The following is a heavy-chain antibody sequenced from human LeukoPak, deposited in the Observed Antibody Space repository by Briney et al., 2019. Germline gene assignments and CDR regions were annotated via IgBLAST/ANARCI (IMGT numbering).Heavy chain of an antibody. CDR1: GDSVSSNSAA. CDR2: TYYRSKWYN. Sequence: SQTLSLTCAISGDSVSSNSAAWNWIRQSPSRGLEWLGRTYYRSKWYNDYAVSVKSRITINPDTSKNQFSLQLNSVTPEDTALYYCAKDTSSTVTTRSSFDYWGQGTLVTVSS. V-gene: IGHV6-1*01. D-gene: IGHD4-17*01. CDR3: AKDTSSTVTTRSSFDY. J-gene: IGHJ4*02.